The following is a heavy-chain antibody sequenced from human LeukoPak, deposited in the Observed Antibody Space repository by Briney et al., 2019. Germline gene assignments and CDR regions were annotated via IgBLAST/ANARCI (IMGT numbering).Heavy chain of an antibody. CDR1: GFTFSSYA. V-gene: IGHV3-23*01. D-gene: IGHD3-10*01. CDR2: ISGSGGST. Sequence: GASLRLSCAASGFTFSSYAMSWVRQAPGKGLEWVSAISGSGGSTYYADSVKGRFTISRDNSKNTLYLQMNSLRAEGTAVYYCAKREDGYYGSGSAFDIWGQGTMVTVSS. J-gene: IGHJ3*02. CDR3: AKREDGYYGSGSAFDI.